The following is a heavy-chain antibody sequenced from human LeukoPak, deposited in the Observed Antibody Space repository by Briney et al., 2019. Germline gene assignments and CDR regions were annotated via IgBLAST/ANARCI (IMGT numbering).Heavy chain of an antibody. CDR2: INPNSGGT. CDR1: GYTFTGYY. CDR3: ARAGSGYSGYGYY. J-gene: IGHJ4*02. V-gene: IGHV1-2*02. Sequence: ASVKVSCKASGYTFTGYYMHWVRQAPGQGLEWMGWINPNSGGTNYAQKFQGRVTMPRDTSISTAYMELSRLRSDDAAVYYCARAGSGYSGYGYYWGQGPLVSVSS. D-gene: IGHD5-12*01.